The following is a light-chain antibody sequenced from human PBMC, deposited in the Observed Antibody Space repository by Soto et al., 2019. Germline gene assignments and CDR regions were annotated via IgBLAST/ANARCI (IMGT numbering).Light chain of an antibody. CDR2: DAS. V-gene: IGKV3-11*01. CDR3: QQRSNWPLT. J-gene: IGKJ4*01. CDR1: QSISNY. Sequence: EIVLTQSPATLSMSPGERATLSCRASQSISNYLGWYQQKPGQAPRLLIYDASNRAPGIPARFRGGVSGTDFTLTISSLDPEDFAIYYCQQRSNWPLTFGGGTRVEIK.